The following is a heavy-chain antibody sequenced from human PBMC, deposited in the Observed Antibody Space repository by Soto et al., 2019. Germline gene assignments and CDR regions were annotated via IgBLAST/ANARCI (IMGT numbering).Heavy chain of an antibody. Sequence: QIPLQESGHSLVKPTKPLTVTGTISGFPRSNNGSGVCPIRQSPGKAPDWLALISWKDEKRYNPGLKCRLTSTKDTSKNQVVLTMTDLDPVDTATYFCAHRYGGNSNRWYFDSGVKGNLFTVAS. V-gene: IGHV2-5*01. J-gene: IGHJ4*02. CDR2: ISWKDEK. CDR1: GFPRSNNGSG. CDR3: AHRYGGNSNRWYFDS. D-gene: IGHD4-17*01.